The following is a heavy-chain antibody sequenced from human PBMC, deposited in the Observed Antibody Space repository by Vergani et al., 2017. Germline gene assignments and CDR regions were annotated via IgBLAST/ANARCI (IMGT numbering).Heavy chain of an antibody. CDR1: GGSISSSSYY. CDR3: ARAIVVVPAAAVGWFDP. D-gene: IGHD2-2*01. J-gene: IGHJ5*02. Sequence: QLQLQESGPGLVKPSETLSLTCTVSGGSISSSSYYWGWIRQPPGKGLEWIGSIYYSGSTYYNPSLKSRVTISVDTSKNQFSLKLSSVTAAETAVYYCARAIVVVPAAAVGWFDPWGQGTLVTVSS. V-gene: IGHV4-39*01. CDR2: IYYSGST.